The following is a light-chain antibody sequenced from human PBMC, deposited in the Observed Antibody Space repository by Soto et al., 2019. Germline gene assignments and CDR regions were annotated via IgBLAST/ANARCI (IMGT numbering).Light chain of an antibody. J-gene: IGKJ1*01. CDR2: KAC. Sequence: DIQMTQSPSTLSASVGDRVTITCRASQSISSWLAWYQQKPGKAPKLLIYKACSLESGVTSTFSGGGSGTDFTLTISCLQPDDFAAYYCQQYDSYPRTFGQGNKVEIK. CDR1: QSISSW. CDR3: QQYDSYPRT. V-gene: IGKV1-5*03.